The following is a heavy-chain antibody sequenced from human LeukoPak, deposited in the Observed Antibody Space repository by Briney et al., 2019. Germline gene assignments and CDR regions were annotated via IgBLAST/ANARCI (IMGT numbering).Heavy chain of an antibody. CDR3: ARDKVIATARTPNWFDP. D-gene: IGHD6-13*01. Sequence: VASVRVSCKTSGYTFTGYYMHWVRQAPGQGLEWMGWINPNSGVTNYEQKFQGRVTMTRDTSISTAYMELSRLRSDDTAVYYCARDKVIATARTPNWFDPWGQGTLVTVSS. V-gene: IGHV1-2*02. CDR1: GYTFTGYY. J-gene: IGHJ5*02. CDR2: INPNSGVT.